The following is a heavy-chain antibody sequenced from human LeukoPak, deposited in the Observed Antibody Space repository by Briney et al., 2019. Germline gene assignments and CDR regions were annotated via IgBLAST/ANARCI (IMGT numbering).Heavy chain of an antibody. CDR3: ARGEGWGSYYYCYMDV. J-gene: IGHJ6*03. D-gene: IGHD3-16*01. CDR2: MNPNRGNT. CDR1: GYTFTSYD. Sequence: ASVKVSRKASGYTFTSYDINWVRQATGQGLEWMGWMNPNRGNTGYAKKFQGRVTITRNTSISTAYMELSSLRSEDTAVYYCARGEGWGSYYYCYMDVWGKGTTVTVSS. V-gene: IGHV1-8*03.